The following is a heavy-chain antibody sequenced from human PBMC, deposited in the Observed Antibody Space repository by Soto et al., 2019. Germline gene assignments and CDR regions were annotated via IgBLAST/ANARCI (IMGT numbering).Heavy chain of an antibody. J-gene: IGHJ3*02. V-gene: IGHV4-59*01. D-gene: IGHD1-1*01. CDR1: GGSISSYY. CDR2: IYYSGST. Sequence: SETLSLTCTVSGGSISSYYWSWIRRPPGKGLEWIGYIYYSGSTNYNPSLKSRVTISVDTSKNQFSLKLSSVTAADTAVYYCASDNLARTAGGYAFDIWGQGSVVTVSS. CDR3: ASDNLARTAGGYAFDI.